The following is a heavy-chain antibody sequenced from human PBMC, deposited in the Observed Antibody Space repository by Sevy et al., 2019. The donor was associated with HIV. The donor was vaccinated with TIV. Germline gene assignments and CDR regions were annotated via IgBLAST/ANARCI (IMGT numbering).Heavy chain of an antibody. V-gene: IGHV3-9*01. J-gene: IGHJ4*02. D-gene: IGHD3-10*01. CDR3: AKDLLPYGSGSYPLDY. CDR1: GFRFEDYG. CDR2: IGWNSGNV. Sequence: GGSLRLSCAASGFRFEDYGMHWVRRAPGKGLEWVSGIGWNSGNVGYAVSVKGRFTISRDNAKNLLYLQMNSLTSEDTALYYCAKDLLPYGSGSYPLDYWGQGTVVTVSS.